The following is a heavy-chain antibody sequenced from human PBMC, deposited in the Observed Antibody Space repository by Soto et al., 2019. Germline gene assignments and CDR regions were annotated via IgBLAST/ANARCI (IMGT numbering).Heavy chain of an antibody. V-gene: IGHV3-23*01. J-gene: IGHJ4*02. CDR2: ISGSAGSR. D-gene: IGHD6-19*01. CDR3: AREYSSAWKTSDY. Sequence: GGSMGLSCASSGVTFSHDAMSWVRQAPGKGLEWVSAISGSAGSRYYADSVKGRFTISRDNSKNTLFLQMNSLRAEDTAVYYCAREYSSAWKTSDYWGQGTLVTVSS. CDR1: GVTFSHDA.